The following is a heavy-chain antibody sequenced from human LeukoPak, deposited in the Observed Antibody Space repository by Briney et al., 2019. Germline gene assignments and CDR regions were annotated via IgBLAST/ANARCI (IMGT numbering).Heavy chain of an antibody. CDR1: GGSISSYY. D-gene: IGHD3-3*01. V-gene: IGHV4-59*08. Sequence: SETLSLTCTVSGGSISSYYWSWIRQPPGKGLEWIGYIYYSGSTNYSPSLKSRVTISVDTSKNQFSLKLSSVTAADTAVYYCARSPPDYDFWSGYSAFDPWGQGTLVTVSS. J-gene: IGHJ5*02. CDR3: ARSPPDYDFWSGYSAFDP. CDR2: IYYSGST.